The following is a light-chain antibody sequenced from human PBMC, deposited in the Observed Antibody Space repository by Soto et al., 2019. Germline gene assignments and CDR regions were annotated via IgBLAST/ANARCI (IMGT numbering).Light chain of an antibody. J-gene: IGKJ4*01. CDR2: DAS. CDR3: QQYNEWPLT. Sequence: EKVMTQSPATLSVSPGERATLSCRASQSVRSNLAWYQQKPGQALRLLIYDASTRATGIPARFSGSGSGTEFTLIISSLQSEDCAVYYCQQYNEWPLTIGGGTKVDTK. V-gene: IGKV3-15*01. CDR1: QSVRSN.